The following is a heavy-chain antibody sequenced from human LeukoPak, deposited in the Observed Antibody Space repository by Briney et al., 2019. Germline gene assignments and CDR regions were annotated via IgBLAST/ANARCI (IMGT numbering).Heavy chain of an antibody. CDR3: ARSGTVTYNWFDP. J-gene: IGHJ5*02. V-gene: IGHV1-69*06. CDR2: IIPIFGTA. Sequence: SVKVSCKASGGTFSSYAISWVRQAPGQGLEWMGGIIPIFGTANYAQKFQGRVTVTADKSTSTAYMELSSLRSEDTAVYYCARSGTVTYNWFDPWGQGTLVTVSS. D-gene: IGHD4-17*01. CDR1: GGTFSSYA.